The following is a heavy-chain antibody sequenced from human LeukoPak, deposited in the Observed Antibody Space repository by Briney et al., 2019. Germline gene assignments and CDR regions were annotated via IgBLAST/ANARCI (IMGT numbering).Heavy chain of an antibody. CDR2: ISGSGGST. CDR3: AKDLWFGGGRHDY. D-gene: IGHD3-10*01. Sequence: GGSLRLSCAASGFTFSSYAMSWVRQAPGKGLEWVSAISGSGGSTYYADSVKGRFTMSRDNSKDTLYLQMNSLRAEDTAVYYCAKDLWFGGGRHDYWGQGTLVTVSS. J-gene: IGHJ4*02. V-gene: IGHV3-23*01. CDR1: GFTFSSYA.